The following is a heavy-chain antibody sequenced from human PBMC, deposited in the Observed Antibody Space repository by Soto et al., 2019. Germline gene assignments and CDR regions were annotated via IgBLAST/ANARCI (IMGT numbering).Heavy chain of an antibody. Sequence: QLQLQESGSGLVKPSQTLSLTCAVSGGSISSGGYSWSWIRQPPGKGLEWIGYIYHSGSTYYNPSLKSRVTISVDRSKNQFSLKLSSVTAADTAVYYCARDRRYSSSSGSSWFDPWGQGTLVTVSS. V-gene: IGHV4-30-2*01. J-gene: IGHJ5*02. CDR1: GGSISSGGYS. D-gene: IGHD6-6*01. CDR2: IYHSGST. CDR3: ARDRRYSSSSGSSWFDP.